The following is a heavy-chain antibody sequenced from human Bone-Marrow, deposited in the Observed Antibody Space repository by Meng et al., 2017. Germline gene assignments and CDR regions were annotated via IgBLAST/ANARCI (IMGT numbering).Heavy chain of an antibody. D-gene: IGHD4-17*01. J-gene: IGHJ6*02. CDR1: GYTFTSYY. Sequence: ASVKVSCKASGYTFTSYYMHWVRQAPGQGLEWMGIINPSGGSTSYAQKFQGRVTMTRDTSTSTVYMELSSLRSEDTAVYYCARVGFATVTTGPPADYGMDVWGQETTVTVSS. CDR3: ARVGFATVTTGPPADYGMDV. CDR2: INPSGGST. V-gene: IGHV1-46*01.